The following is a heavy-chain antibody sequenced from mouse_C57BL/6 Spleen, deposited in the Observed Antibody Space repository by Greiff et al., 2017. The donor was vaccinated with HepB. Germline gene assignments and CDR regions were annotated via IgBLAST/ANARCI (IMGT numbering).Heavy chain of an antibody. D-gene: IGHD4-1*01. CDR2: INPGSGGT. Sequence: QVQLKESGAELVRPGTSVKVSCKASGYAFTNYLIEWVKQRPGQGLEWIGVINPGSGGTNYNEKFKGKATLTADKSSSTAYMQLSSLTSEDSAVYFCAVTGTGRGDYWGQGTSVTVSS. J-gene: IGHJ4*01. CDR3: AVTGTGRGDY. V-gene: IGHV1-54*01. CDR1: GYAFTNYL.